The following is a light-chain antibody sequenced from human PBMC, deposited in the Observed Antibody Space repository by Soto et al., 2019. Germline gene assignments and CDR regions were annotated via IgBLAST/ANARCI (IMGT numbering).Light chain of an antibody. Sequence: DIVMTQSPVSLPVTPGEPASISCRTSQSLLHSNRYNSLDWYVQKPVQSPQLLIYLGSNRASGVPDIFSGSGAGTHFTLKISSVEAEAVGIYYCMQATRTPCTFGTGNQVEIK. CDR2: LGS. CDR1: QSLLHSNRYNS. CDR3: MQATRTPCT. V-gene: IGKV2-28*01. J-gene: IGKJ3*01.